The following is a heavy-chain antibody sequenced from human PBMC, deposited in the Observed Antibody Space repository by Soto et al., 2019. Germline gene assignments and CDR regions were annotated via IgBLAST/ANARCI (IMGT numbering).Heavy chain of an antibody. J-gene: IGHJ4*02. CDR3: ARGPPRSDFWSGYYDY. D-gene: IGHD3-3*01. Sequence: SETLSLTCTVSGGSISSYYWSWIRQPPGKGLEWIGYIYYSGSTNYNPSLKSRVTISVDTSKNQFSLKLSSVTAADTAVYYCARGPPRSDFWSGYYDYWGQGTLVTVSS. CDR1: GGSISSYY. CDR2: IYYSGST. V-gene: IGHV4-59*01.